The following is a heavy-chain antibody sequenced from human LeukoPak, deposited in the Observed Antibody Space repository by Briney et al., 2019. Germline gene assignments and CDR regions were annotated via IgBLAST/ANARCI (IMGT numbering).Heavy chain of an antibody. CDR3: ARAPSEIGGYYPEYFRH. CDR2: IKSDGST. V-gene: IGHV3-74*01. D-gene: IGHD3-22*01. J-gene: IGHJ1*01. Sequence: PGGSLRLSCAASGFTFSSYWMHWVRRAPGEGLVWVSRIKSDGSTNYADSVKGRFTISRDNAKNTVSLQMNSLRAEDTGVYYCARAPSEIGGYYPEYFRHWGQGTLVTVSS. CDR1: GFTFSSYW.